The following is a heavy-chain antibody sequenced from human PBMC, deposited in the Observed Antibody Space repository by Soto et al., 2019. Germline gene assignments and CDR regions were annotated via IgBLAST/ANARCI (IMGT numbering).Heavy chain of an antibody. V-gene: IGHV4-34*01. CDR3: ARGVQLTVTYYDSYMDV. CDR1: GGSFSGYY. D-gene: IGHD4-17*01. Sequence: QVQLQPWGAGLLKPSETLSLTCAVYGGSFSGYYWSWIRQPPGKGLEWIGELNHRGSTDYYTSLMSRVTISVDTSKNQLSLKLSYVTAADTAVYYRARGVQLTVTYYDSYMDVWGKGSTVTVSS. CDR2: LNHRGST. J-gene: IGHJ6*03.